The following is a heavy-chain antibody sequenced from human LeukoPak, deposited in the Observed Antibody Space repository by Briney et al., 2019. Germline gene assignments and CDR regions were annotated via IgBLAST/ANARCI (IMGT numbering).Heavy chain of an antibody. CDR2: INHSGST. D-gene: IGHD5-12*01. J-gene: IGHJ4*02. Sequence: SETLSLTCAVYGGSFSGYYWSWIRQPPGKGLEWIGEINHSGSTNYNPSLKSRVTISVDTSKNQFSLKLSSVTAADTAVYYCARPPRLIEWLRSYPFDYWGQGTLVTVSS. CDR1: GGSFSGYY. CDR3: ARPPRLIEWLRSYPFDY. V-gene: IGHV4-34*01.